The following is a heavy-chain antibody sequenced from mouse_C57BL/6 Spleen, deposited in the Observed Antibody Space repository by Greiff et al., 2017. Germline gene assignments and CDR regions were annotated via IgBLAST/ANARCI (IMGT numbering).Heavy chain of an antibody. V-gene: IGHV1-18*01. CDR2: INPNNGGT. Sequence: EVQLQQSGPELVKPGASVKIPCKASGYTFTDYNMDWVKQSHGKSLEWIGDINPNNGGTIYNQKFKGKATLTVDKSSSTAYMELRSLTSEDTAVYYCARGEKQDYDYDGLPYAMDYWGQGTSVTVSS. CDR1: GYTFTDYN. CDR3: ARGEKQDYDYDGLPYAMDY. D-gene: IGHD2-4*01. J-gene: IGHJ4*01.